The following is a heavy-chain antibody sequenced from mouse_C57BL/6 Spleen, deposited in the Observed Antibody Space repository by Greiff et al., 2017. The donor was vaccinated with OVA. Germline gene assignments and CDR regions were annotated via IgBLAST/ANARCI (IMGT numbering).Heavy chain of an antibody. CDR1: GYTFTSYG. D-gene: IGHD3-1*01. Sequence: QVHVKQSGAELARPGASVKLSCKASGYTFTSYGISWVKQRTGQGLEWIGEIYPRSGNTYYNEKFKGKATLTADKSSSTAYMELRSLTSEDSAVYFCAREGDGRFAYWGQGTLVTVSA. CDR3: AREGDGRFAY. J-gene: IGHJ3*01. CDR2: IYPRSGNT. V-gene: IGHV1-81*01.